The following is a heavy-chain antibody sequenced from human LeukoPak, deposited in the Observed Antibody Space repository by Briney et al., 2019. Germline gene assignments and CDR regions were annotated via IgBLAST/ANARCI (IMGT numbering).Heavy chain of an antibody. V-gene: IGHV4-34*01. J-gene: IGHJ6*03. CDR1: GGSFSGYY. CDR3: ARGGGMGYYYYYMDV. Sequence: SETLSLTCAVYGGSFSGYYWSWIRQPPGKGLEWIGVINHSGSTNYNPSLKSRVTISVDTSKNQFSLKLSSVTAADTAVYYCARGGGMGYYYYYMDVWGKGTTVTVSS. D-gene: IGHD1-26*01. CDR2: INHSGST.